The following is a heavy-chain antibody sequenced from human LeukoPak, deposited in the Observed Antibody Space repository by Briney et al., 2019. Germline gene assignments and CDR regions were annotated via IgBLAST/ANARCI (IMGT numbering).Heavy chain of an antibody. CDR1: GFTFSSYW. D-gene: IGHD3-10*01. V-gene: IGHV3-7*01. Sequence: PGGSLRLSCAASGFTFSSYWMSWVRQAPGKGLEWVANIKKDGSEKYYVDSVKGRFTISRDNAKNSFYLQMNSLRAGDTAVYFCARAYGYGAGSYFKYWGQGILVTVSS. J-gene: IGHJ4*01. CDR3: ARAYGYGAGSYFKY. CDR2: IKKDGSEK.